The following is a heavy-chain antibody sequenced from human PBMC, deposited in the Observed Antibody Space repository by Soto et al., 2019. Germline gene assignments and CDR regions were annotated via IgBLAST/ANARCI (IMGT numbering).Heavy chain of an antibody. CDR2: INPNSGGT. CDR3: ARDWYSSSSHYYYGMDV. CDR1: GYTFTGYY. V-gene: IGHV1-2*04. Sequence: RASVKVSCKASGYTFTGYYMHWVRQAPGQGLEWMGWINPNSGGTNYAQKFQGWVTMTRDTSISTAYMELSRLRSDDTAVYYCARDWYSSSSHYYYGMDVWGQGTTVTVSS. D-gene: IGHD6-19*01. J-gene: IGHJ6*02.